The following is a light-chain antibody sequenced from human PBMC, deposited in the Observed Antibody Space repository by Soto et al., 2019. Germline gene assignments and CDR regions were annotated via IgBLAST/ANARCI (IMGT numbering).Light chain of an antibody. V-gene: IGLV2-14*03. CDR3: SSYSTITTRV. Sequence: QSALTQPASVSGSPGQSITISCTGSNSDIGGYNYVSWYQLYPGKAPKLMIYDVTNRPSGVSNRFSGFKSGNTASLTISGLQTEDEAVYFCSSYSTITTRVFGGGTKLTVL. CDR1: NSDIGGYNY. CDR2: DVT. J-gene: IGLJ2*01.